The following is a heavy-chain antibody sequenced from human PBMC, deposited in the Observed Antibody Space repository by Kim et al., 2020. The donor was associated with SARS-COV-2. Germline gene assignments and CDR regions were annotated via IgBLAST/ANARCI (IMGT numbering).Heavy chain of an antibody. CDR3: AKERNTPPVLWFGELLLYGMDV. CDR1: GFTFSSYG. V-gene: IGHV3-30*18. CDR2: ISYDGSNK. Sequence: GGSLRLSCAASGFTFSSYGMHWVHQAPGKGLEWVAVISYDGSNKYYADSVKGRFTISRDNSKNTLSLQMNSLRAEDTAVYYCAKERNTPPVLWFGELLLYGMDVWGQGTTVTVSS. J-gene: IGHJ6*02. D-gene: IGHD3-10*01.